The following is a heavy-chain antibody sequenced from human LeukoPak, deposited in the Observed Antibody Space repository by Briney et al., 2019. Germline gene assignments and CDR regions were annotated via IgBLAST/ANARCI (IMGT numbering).Heavy chain of an antibody. V-gene: IGHV1-2*02. Sequence: ASVKVSCKAFGYTFTDYFMVWVRQAPGQGLEWMGWINPSTGGTNYAQKFQGRVTMTRDTSITTAYMELSRLRSDDTAMYYCARGGTAATTNWLDPWGQGTLVTVSS. CDR3: ARGGTAATTNWLDP. CDR2: INPSTGGT. CDR1: GYTFTDYF. D-gene: IGHD1-7*01. J-gene: IGHJ5*02.